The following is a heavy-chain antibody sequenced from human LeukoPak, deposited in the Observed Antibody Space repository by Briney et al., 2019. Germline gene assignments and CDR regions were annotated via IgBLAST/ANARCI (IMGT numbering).Heavy chain of an antibody. CDR3: AREHSSGYYMDV. D-gene: IGHD6-19*01. J-gene: IGHJ6*03. Sequence: GGSLRLSCAGSGFTFSSFEMNWVRQAPGKGLEWVSFISSSGSTIYHADSVKGRFTISRDNAKNSLYLQMNSLRAEDTAVYYCAREHSSGYYMDVWGKGTTVTVSS. V-gene: IGHV3-48*03. CDR1: GFTFSSFE. CDR2: ISSSGSTI.